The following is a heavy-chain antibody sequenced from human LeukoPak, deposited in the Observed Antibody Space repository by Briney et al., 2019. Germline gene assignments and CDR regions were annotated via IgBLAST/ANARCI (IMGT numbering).Heavy chain of an antibody. Sequence: SETLSLTCAVSGFSISRGYYWAWIRQPPGKGLEWIATMYHSGSTFYKPSLKSRVTISEDTSKNQFSLKLTAVTAADTAVYYCGRAAYCSYSTCQSEQYRNVVDYWGQGILVTVSS. V-gene: IGHV4-38-2*01. J-gene: IGHJ4*02. CDR1: GFSISRGYY. CDR2: MYHSGST. CDR3: GRAAYCSYSTCQSEQYRNVVDY. D-gene: IGHD2-15*01.